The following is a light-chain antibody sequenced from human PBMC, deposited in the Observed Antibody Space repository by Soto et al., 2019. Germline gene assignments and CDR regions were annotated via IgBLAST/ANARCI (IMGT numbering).Light chain of an antibody. CDR1: QGINNW. J-gene: IGKJ5*01. Sequence: DIQMTQSPSSVSASEGDRVTITCRASQGINNWLAWYQQKPGKAPKLLIYDASTLQTGVPSRFRGSGSGTEFTLTISSLQPEDFAVYYCQQYGSSPDTFGQGTRLEIK. CDR2: DAS. V-gene: IGKV1-12*01. CDR3: QQYGSSPDT.